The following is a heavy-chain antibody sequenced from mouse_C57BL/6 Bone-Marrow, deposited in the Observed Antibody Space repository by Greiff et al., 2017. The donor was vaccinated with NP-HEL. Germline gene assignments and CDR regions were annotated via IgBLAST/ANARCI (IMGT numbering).Heavy chain of an antibody. D-gene: IGHD2-3*01. CDR2: IYPGSGST. V-gene: IGHV1-55*01. J-gene: IGHJ3*01. CDR3: ARERFYDGYYFAWVAY. CDR1: GYTFTSYW. Sequence: QVQLQQPGAELVKPGASVKMSCKASGYTFTSYWITWVKQRPGQGLEWIGDIYPGSGSTNYNEKFKSKATLTVDTSSSTAYMQLSSLTSEDSAVYYCARERFYDGYYFAWVAYGGQGTRVTVSA.